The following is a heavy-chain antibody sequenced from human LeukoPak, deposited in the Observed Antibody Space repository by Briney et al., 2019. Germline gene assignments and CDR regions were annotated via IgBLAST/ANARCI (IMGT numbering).Heavy chain of an antibody. CDR1: GFTFDDYA. J-gene: IGHJ4*02. D-gene: IGHD3-3*01. V-gene: IGHV3-9*01. CDR2: ISWNSGSI. Sequence: PGRSLRLSCAASGFTFDDYAMHWVRQAPGKGLEWVSGISWNSGSIGYADSVKGRFTISRDNAKNSLYLQMNSLRAEDTALYYCAKDLAARVEYYFDYWGQGTLVTVSS. CDR3: AKDLAARVEYYFDY.